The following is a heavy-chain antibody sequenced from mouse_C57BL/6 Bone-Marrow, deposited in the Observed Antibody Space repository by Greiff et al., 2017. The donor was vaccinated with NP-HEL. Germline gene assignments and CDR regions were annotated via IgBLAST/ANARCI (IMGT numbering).Heavy chain of an antibody. J-gene: IGHJ3*01. CDR1: GYTFTSYW. V-gene: IGHV1-69*01. CDR3: ASERFPSWFAY. Sequence: VQLQQPGAELVLPGASVKLSCKASGYTFTSYWMHWVQQRPGQGLEWIGEIDPFACYTNYNQNVKGKFTLTADKSSSTAYMQLSSLTSEDSAVYYCASERFPSWFAYWGQGTLVTGSA. CDR2: IDPFACYT.